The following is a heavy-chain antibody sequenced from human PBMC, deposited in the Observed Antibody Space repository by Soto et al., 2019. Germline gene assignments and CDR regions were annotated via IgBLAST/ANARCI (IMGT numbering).Heavy chain of an antibody. D-gene: IGHD2-21*02. CDR2: IQRGGSI. Sequence: PGGSLRLSCAASGFTVSSKYMSWVRQAPGKGLEWVAVIQRGGSIYYADSVKGRFAISRDNSKNTLYLQMNSLRAEDTAVYYCAKGLRRGGDPYYFDYWGQGTLVTVSS. CDR1: GFTVSSKY. CDR3: AKGLRRGGDPYYFDY. V-gene: IGHV3-66*01. J-gene: IGHJ4*02.